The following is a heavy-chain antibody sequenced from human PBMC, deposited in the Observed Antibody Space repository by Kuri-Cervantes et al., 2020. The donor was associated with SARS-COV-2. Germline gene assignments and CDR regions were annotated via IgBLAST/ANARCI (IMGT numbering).Heavy chain of an antibody. CDR2: INHSGST. Sequence: SETLSLTCAVYGGSFSGYYWSWIRQPPGKGLEWIGEINHSGSTNYNPSLKSRVTISVDTSKNQFSLKLSSVTAADTAVYYCARHMAGAHDAFDIWGQGTMVTVSS. CDR1: GGSFSGYY. V-gene: IGHV4-34*01. CDR3: ARHMAGAHDAFDI. D-gene: IGHD6-19*01. J-gene: IGHJ3*02.